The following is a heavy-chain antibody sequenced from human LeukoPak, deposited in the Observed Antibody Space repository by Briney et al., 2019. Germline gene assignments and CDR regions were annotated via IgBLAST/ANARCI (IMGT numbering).Heavy chain of an antibody. CDR3: ARDTNWGLDY. Sequence: LSGGSLRLSCAASGFTFNSYEMSWVRQAPGKGLEWVSYISSSSGTIYYADSVEGRFTISRDNAKNSLYLQMNSLRAEDTAVYYCARDTNWGLDYWDQGTLVTVSS. D-gene: IGHD7-27*01. CDR2: ISSSSGTI. CDR1: GFTFNSYE. J-gene: IGHJ4*02. V-gene: IGHV3-48*03.